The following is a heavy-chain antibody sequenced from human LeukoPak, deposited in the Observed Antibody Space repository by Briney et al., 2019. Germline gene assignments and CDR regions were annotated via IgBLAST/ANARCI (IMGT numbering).Heavy chain of an antibody. CDR1: GFTFSSYS. V-gene: IGHV3-74*01. J-gene: IGHJ4*02. D-gene: IGHD6-19*01. CDR2: INSDAGST. CDR3: ARVAAVAGADFDY. Sequence: GGSLRLSCAASGFTFSSYSMHWVRQAPGKGLVWVSAINSDAGSTSYADSVKGRFTISRDNAKNTLYLQMNSLRAEDTAVYYCARVAAVAGADFDYWGQGTLVTVSS.